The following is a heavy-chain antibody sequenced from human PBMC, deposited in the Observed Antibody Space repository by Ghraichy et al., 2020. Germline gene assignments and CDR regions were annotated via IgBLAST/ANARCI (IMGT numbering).Heavy chain of an antibody. Sequence: GGYLRLSCAASGFTFSSYAMSWVRQAPGKGLEWVSAISGSGGSKYYADSVKGRFTISRDNSKNTLYLQMNSLRAEDTAVYYCAKDFRIAAAGTPFDYWGQGTLVTVS. CDR1: GFTFSSYA. CDR3: AKDFRIAAAGTPFDY. D-gene: IGHD6-13*01. V-gene: IGHV3-23*01. J-gene: IGHJ4*02. CDR2: ISGSGGSK.